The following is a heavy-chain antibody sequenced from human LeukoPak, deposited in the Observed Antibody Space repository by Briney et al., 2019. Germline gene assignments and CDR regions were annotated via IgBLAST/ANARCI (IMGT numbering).Heavy chain of an antibody. J-gene: IGHJ4*02. Sequence: ASVKVSFKTSGYTFRRYGFSWVRQAPGQGLAWIGWIGVFNGNRNYAMSVQGRITLTADTSTNTTYMELRSLTSDDTAVYFCGRDWDWHVQFWGQGTLITVSS. D-gene: IGHD1-26*01. V-gene: IGHV1-18*01. CDR2: IGVFNGNR. CDR3: GRDWDWHVQF. CDR1: GYTFRRYG.